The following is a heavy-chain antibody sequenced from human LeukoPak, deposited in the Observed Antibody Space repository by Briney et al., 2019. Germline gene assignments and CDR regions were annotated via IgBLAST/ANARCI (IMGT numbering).Heavy chain of an antibody. CDR1: GGSVSSGRYY. V-gene: IGHV4-61*01. Sequence: SETLSLTCTVSGGSVSSGRYYWSWIRQPPGKGLEWIGYIYYSGGTNYNPSLKSRVTISVDTSKNQFSLKLSSVTAADTAVYYCARGSDILTGCIDYWGQGTLVTVSS. CDR2: IYYSGGT. J-gene: IGHJ4*02. CDR3: ARGSDILTGCIDY. D-gene: IGHD3-9*01.